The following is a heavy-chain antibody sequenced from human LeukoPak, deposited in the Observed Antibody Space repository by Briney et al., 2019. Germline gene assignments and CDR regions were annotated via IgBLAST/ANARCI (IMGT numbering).Heavy chain of an antibody. CDR1: GYTFTSYG. V-gene: IGHV1-2*02. J-gene: IGHJ6*03. CDR2: INPNSGGT. D-gene: IGHD6-13*01. CDR3: ARDWSIAAAGRVFYYYNYYMDV. Sequence: ASVKVSCKASGYTFTSYGISWVRQAPGQGLEWMGWINPNSGGTNYAQKFQGRVTMTRDTSISTAYMELSRLRSDDTAVYYCARDWSIAAAGRVFYYYNYYMDVWGKGTTVTVSS.